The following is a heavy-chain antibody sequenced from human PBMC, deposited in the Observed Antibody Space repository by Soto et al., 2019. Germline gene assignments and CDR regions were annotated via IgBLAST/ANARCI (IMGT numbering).Heavy chain of an antibody. CDR2: ISAYNGDR. V-gene: IGHV1-18*01. J-gene: IGHJ4*02. CDR3: ATEEYYGSWSGYHY. D-gene: IGHD3-3*01. CDR1: GYTFASYG. Sequence: QVQLVQSGAEVKKPGASVKVSCKTSGYTFASYGISWVRQAPGQGLEWMGWISAYNGDRNYAHKGQGRVTMTTDTXTSEAYMELGSLGVDDTAVYYCATEEYYGSWSGYHYWGQGTQVTVSA.